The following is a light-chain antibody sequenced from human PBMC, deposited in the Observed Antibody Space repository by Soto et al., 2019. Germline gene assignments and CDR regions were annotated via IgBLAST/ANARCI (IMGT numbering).Light chain of an antibody. J-gene: IGKJ1*01. CDR1: QSVSSY. CDR3: QQRRNWPPWT. Sequence: EIVLTQSPATLSLSPGERATLSCRASQSVSSYLAWYQQKPGQAPRLLIYDTSNRATGIPARFSGSGSGTDFTLTISSLEPEDFAVYYCQQRRNWPPWTFDQGTKVEIK. CDR2: DTS. V-gene: IGKV3-11*01.